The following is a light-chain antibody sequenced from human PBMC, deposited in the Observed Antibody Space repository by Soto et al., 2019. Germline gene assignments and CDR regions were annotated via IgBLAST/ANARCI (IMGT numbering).Light chain of an antibody. Sequence: EIVLTQSPGTLSLSPGERATLSCRASQSVSSSYLAWYQQKTGQAPRLLIYGASSSATGIPDRFSGSGSGTDFTLTISRLEPEDFAVYYCQQYGSSPMYTFGQGTKLEIK. CDR1: QSVSSSY. CDR2: GAS. V-gene: IGKV3-20*01. J-gene: IGKJ2*01. CDR3: QQYGSSPMYT.